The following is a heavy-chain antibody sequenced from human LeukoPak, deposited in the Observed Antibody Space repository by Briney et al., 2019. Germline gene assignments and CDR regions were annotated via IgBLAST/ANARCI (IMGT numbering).Heavy chain of an antibody. J-gene: IGHJ4*02. CDR3: ARAPRDSSSSNYMRRFDY. CDR2: IYHSGST. V-gene: IGHV4-38-2*01. CDR1: GYSISSDNY. D-gene: IGHD3-22*01. Sequence: SETLSFTCAVSGYSISSDNYWVWIRQPPGQGLEWTGGIYHSGSTYYNPSLKSRVTMSVDTSKNQFSLKLSSVTAADTAVYYCARAPRDSSSSNYMRRFDYWGQGTLVTVSS.